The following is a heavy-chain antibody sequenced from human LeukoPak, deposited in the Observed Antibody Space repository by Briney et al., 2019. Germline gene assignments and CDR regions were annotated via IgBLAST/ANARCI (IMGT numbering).Heavy chain of an antibody. CDR2: IKNKYNNYVT. D-gene: IGHD1-26*01. CDR1: GVIFSDAA. J-gene: IGHJ3*02. V-gene: IGHV3-73*01. Sequence: GGSLRLSCAASGVIFSDAAVHWVRQGSGKGLEWVGRIKNKYNNYVTAYAASVKGRSTISRDDSKNVAYLQMNSLKMEDTAIYYCTRLRGTYFGFDIWGQGTRVTVSS. CDR3: TRLRGTYFGFDI.